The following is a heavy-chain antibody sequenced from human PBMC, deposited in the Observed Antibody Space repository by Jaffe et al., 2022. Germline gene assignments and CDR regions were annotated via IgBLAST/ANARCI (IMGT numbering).Heavy chain of an antibody. V-gene: IGHV3-23*01. CDR2: ITDSGGRT. J-gene: IGHJ4*02. D-gene: IGHD4-4*01. Sequence: EVQLLESGGGLVQPGGSLRLSCAASGFTFRNYAMTWVRQAPGKGLEWVSSITDSGGRTYYADSVKGRFAISRDQSRDTLYLQMNSLRAEDTAVYYCAKYHPTETTGYFHYWGQGTLVTVSS. CDR3: AKYHPTETTGYFHY. CDR1: GFTFRNYA.